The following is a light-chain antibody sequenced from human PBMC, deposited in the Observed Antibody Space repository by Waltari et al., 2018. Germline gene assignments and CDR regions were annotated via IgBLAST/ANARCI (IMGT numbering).Light chain of an antibody. CDR2: SNN. V-gene: IGLV1-44*01. CDR1: SSSIGSKT. CDR3: AAWDDSLKGV. J-gene: IGLJ2*01. Sequence: QSVLTPPPSASGTPGPRVTISCSGSSSSIGSKTVNWYHQLPGMAPKLLIYSNNQRPPGVPDRFSGSKSGTSASLAISGLQSEDEADYYCAAWDDSLKGVFGGGTKLTVL.